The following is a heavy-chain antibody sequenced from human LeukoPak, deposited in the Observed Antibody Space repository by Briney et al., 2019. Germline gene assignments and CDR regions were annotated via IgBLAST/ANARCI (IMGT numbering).Heavy chain of an antibody. J-gene: IGHJ4*02. CDR2: ISWNSGSI. CDR1: GFTFDDYA. CDR3: AKDDSTIVATFLYY. D-gene: IGHD5-12*01. Sequence: GGSLRLSCAASGFTFDDYAMHWVRQAPGKGLEWVSGISWNSGSIGYADSVKGRFTISRDNAKNSLYLQMNSLRAEDTALYYCAKDDSTIVATFLYYWCQGTLVTVSS. V-gene: IGHV3-9*01.